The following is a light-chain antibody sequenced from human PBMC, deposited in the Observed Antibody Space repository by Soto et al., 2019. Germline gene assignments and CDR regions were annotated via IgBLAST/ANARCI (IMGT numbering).Light chain of an antibody. CDR1: QTVSSNF. J-gene: IGKJ1*01. CDR3: QQYGTSPAT. Sequence: ILLTQSPCTLSLSPGDRATLSCSASQTVSSNFLAWYQQRPAQAPRLLIHGASTRATGITDRFSGSVSGTDFTLIISGLEPEDFAVYYCQQYGTSPATVGQGTKVDIK. CDR2: GAS. V-gene: IGKV3-20*01.